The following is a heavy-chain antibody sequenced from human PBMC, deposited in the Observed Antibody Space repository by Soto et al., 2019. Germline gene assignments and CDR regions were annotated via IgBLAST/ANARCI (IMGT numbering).Heavy chain of an antibody. D-gene: IGHD6-19*01. CDR1: GFTFSIYA. V-gene: IGHV3-23*01. CDR3: AKASGSGWPFFDS. CDR2: ISGSGGST. J-gene: IGHJ4*02. Sequence: GSLRLSCAASGFTFSIYAMSWVRQAPGKGLEWVSSISGSGGSTYYADSVKGRFTFSRDNSKSTLFLQMSSLTADDTALYYCAKASGSGWPFFDSWGQGTLVTVSS.